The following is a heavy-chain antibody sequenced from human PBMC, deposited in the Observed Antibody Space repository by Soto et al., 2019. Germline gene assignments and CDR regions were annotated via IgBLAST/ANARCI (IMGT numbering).Heavy chain of an antibody. CDR1: GFTFSNAW. D-gene: IGHD3-3*01. Sequence: EVQLVESGGGLVKPGGSLRLSCAASGFTFSNAWMSWVRQAPGKGLEWVGRIKSKTDGGTTDYAAPVKGRFTISRDDSKNTLYLQMNSLKTEDTAVYYCTTGYYDFWSGYYFGAFDIWGKGTMVTVSS. CDR3: TTGYYDFWSGYYFGAFDI. V-gene: IGHV3-15*01. J-gene: IGHJ3*02. CDR2: IKSKTDGGTT.